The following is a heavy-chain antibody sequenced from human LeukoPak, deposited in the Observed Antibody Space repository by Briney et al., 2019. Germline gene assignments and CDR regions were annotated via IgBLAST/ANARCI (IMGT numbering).Heavy chain of an antibody. V-gene: IGHV4-59*08. CDR1: GTSITTYY. Sequence: SETLSLTCTVSGTSITTYYWSWIRQPPGKGLEWIGYLYDSGNTIYNPSLKSRVTIPEDTSKNQFSLKVNSVTAADTAVYYCARHGAGYSYDLWGQGTLVTVSS. CDR3: ARHGAGYSYDL. D-gene: IGHD5-24*01. J-gene: IGHJ4*02. CDR2: LYDSGNT.